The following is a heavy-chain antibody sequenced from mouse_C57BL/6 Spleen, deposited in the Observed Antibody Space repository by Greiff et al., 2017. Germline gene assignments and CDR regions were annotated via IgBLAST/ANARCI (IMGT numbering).Heavy chain of an antibody. CDR1: GYTFTSYW. V-gene: IGHV1-53*01. CDR3: ARAPPNYYGSSFWYFDV. J-gene: IGHJ1*03. Sequence: QVQLQQPGTELVKPGASVKLSCKASGYTFTSYWMHWVKQRPGQGLEWIGNINPSNGGTNYNEKFKSKATLTVDKSSSTAYMQLSSLTSEDSAVXYCARAPPNYYGSSFWYFDVWGTGTTVTVSS. D-gene: IGHD1-1*01. CDR2: INPSNGGT.